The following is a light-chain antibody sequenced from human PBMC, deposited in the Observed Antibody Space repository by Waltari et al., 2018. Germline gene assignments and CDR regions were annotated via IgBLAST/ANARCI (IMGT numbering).Light chain of an antibody. CDR1: SSNIGSNT. V-gene: IGLV1-44*01. Sequence: QSVLTQPPSASGTPGQRVTISCSGSSSNIGSNTVNWYQQLPGTAPKLLLYSNNQRPSGVPCRFSGSKSGASASLASSGLQSEDEADYYCAAWDDSLNGVVFGGGTKLTVL. CDR3: AAWDDSLNGVV. J-gene: IGLJ2*01. CDR2: SNN.